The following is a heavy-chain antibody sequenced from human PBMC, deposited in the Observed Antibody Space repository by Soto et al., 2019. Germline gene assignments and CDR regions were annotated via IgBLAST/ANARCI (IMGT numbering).Heavy chain of an antibody. Sequence: PGGSLRLSCAASGFTFSNYGMHWVRQAPGKGLEWVAVIWYDGSNKYYADSVKGRFTISRDNSKDTLYLQMNSLRAEDTAVYYCASSMGATTDYYYGMDVWGQGTTVTVSS. CDR3: ASSMGATTDYYYGMDV. J-gene: IGHJ6*02. V-gene: IGHV3-33*01. CDR2: IWYDGSNK. D-gene: IGHD1-26*01. CDR1: GFTFSNYG.